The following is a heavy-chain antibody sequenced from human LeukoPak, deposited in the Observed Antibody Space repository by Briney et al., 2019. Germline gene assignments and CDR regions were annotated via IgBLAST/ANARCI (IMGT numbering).Heavy chain of an antibody. Sequence: GGSLRLSCAASGFTFSSYSMNWVRQAPGKGLEWVTSISSSSSYIYYADSVKGRFTISRDNAKNSLYLQMNSLRAEDTAVYYCAREYYDSSGYFIFDYWGQGTLVTVSS. CDR1: GFTFSSYS. J-gene: IGHJ4*02. V-gene: IGHV3-21*01. CDR2: ISSSSSYI. CDR3: AREYYDSSGYFIFDY. D-gene: IGHD3-22*01.